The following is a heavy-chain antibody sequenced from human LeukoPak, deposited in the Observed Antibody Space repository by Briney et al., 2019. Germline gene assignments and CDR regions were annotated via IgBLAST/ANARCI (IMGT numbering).Heavy chain of an antibody. V-gene: IGHV5-51*01. D-gene: IGHD1-1*01. J-gene: IGHJ4*02. CDR1: GYTFTTYW. Sequence: GESLKISCQASGYTFTTYWIGWVRQMPRKGLECMGIIYPDDSDTTYSPSFQGQVTISADKSFSTAYLQWSSLKASDTAIYYCAGLSEDLEAHFDFWGQGTPVTVSS. CDR3: AGLSEDLEAHFDF. CDR2: IYPDDSDT.